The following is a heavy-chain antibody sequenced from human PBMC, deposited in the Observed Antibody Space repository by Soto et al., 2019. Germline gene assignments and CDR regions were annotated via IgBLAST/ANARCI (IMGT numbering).Heavy chain of an antibody. Sequence: GGTLRLSCAASEFTFNNFWMTWVRQAPGKGLECVANINQDGSEKYYVDSVKGRFTISRDNAKNSLYLQMNSLRAEDTAIYYCAKGGPYYYYGMDVWGQGTTVTVSS. V-gene: IGHV3-7*03. CDR2: INQDGSEK. J-gene: IGHJ6*02. D-gene: IGHD2-15*01. CDR1: EFTFNNFW. CDR3: AKGGPYYYYGMDV.